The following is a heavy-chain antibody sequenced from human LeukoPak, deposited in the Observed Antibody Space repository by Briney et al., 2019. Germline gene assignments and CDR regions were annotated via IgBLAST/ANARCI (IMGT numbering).Heavy chain of an antibody. CDR2: INPNSGGT. Sequence: ASVKVSCKASGYTFTGYYMHWVRQAPGQGLEWMGWINPNSGGTNYAQKFQGRVTITADESTSTAYMELSSLRSEDTAVYYCASGYSSGSQDYWGQGTLVTVSS. CDR1: GYTFTGYY. CDR3: ASGYSSGSQDY. J-gene: IGHJ4*02. V-gene: IGHV1-2*02. D-gene: IGHD6-19*01.